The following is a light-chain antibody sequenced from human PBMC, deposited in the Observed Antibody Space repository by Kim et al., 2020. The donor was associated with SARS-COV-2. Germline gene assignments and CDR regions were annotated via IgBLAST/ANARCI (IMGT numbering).Light chain of an antibody. Sequence: QSALTQPRSVIGCPGQSVSISCTGTSSDVGDYNYVSWYQHFPGKAPKLLIYDVTQRPSGVPDRFSGSKSGNTASLTISGLQAEDEADYYCCSYAGRYSWVFGGGTQLTVL. CDR1: SSDVGDYNY. CDR2: DVT. V-gene: IGLV2-11*01. J-gene: IGLJ3*02. CDR3: CSYAGRYSWV.